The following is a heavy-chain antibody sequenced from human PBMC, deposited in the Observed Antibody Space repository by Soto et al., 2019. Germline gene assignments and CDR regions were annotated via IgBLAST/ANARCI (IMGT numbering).Heavy chain of an antibody. CDR2: IYYSGST. D-gene: IGHD2-21*01. V-gene: IGHV4-39*01. Sequence: SETRCLTCTVSGGSISSSSYYWGWIRQPPGKGLEWIGSIYYSGSTYYNPSLKSRVTISVDTSKNQFSLKLSSVTAADTAVYYCAGLRLTLRLNRHYSSCSMHVRGKAPTVTVSS. CDR3: AGLRLTLRLNRHYSSCSMHV. J-gene: IGHJ6*03. CDR1: GGSISSSSYY.